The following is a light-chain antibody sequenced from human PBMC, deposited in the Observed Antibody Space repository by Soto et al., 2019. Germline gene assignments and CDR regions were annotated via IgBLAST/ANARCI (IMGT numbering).Light chain of an antibody. CDR1: STDVGRYNY. J-gene: IGLJ2*01. CDR2: QVS. Sequence: QSVLAQPSSVSGSPGQSITISCTGTSTDVGRYNYVSWYQHHPGKGPKLIIYQVSYRPSGVSSRFSASKSGNKASLTISGLHAEDEATYFCGWYCSGRTCEVFG. V-gene: IGLV2-14*01. CDR3: GWYCSGRTCEV.